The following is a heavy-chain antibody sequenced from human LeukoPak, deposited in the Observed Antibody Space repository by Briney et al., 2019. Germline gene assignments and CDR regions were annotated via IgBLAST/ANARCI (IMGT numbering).Heavy chain of an antibody. Sequence: AAVKVSCKASGYTFTDYYMHWVRQAPGQGLEWMGWINPNSGGTNYVQKFQGRVTMTRDTSISTAYMELCRLRSDDTAVYYCARNFLWLVAANRDDRTDDYWGQGTLVTVSS. CDR1: GYTFTDYY. D-gene: IGHD2-15*01. CDR3: ARNFLWLVAANRDDRTDDY. CDR2: INPNSGGT. V-gene: IGHV1-2*02. J-gene: IGHJ4*02.